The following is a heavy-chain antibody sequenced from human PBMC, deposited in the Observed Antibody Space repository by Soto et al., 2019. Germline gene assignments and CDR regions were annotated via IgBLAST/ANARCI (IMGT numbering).Heavy chain of an antibody. CDR3: ARGRYGDY. CDR1: GYTFTSYG. Sequence: QVHLVQSGAEVKKPGASVKVSCKASGYTFTSYGITWVRQAPGQGLEWMGWISAHNGNTDYAQKLEGRVIVTRDTSTSTAYMELRSLRSDDTAVYYCARGRYGDYWGQGALVTVSS. CDR2: ISAHNGNT. D-gene: IGHD1-1*01. V-gene: IGHV1-18*01. J-gene: IGHJ4*02.